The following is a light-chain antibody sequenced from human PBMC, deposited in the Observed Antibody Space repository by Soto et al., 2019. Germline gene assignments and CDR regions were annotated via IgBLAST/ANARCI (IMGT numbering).Light chain of an antibody. Sequence: SVLTQPPSASGTPGQRVTISCSGSSSNIGSNTVDWYQQLPGTAPKLLIYRDDQRPSGVPDRFSGSKSGTSASLAISGLQSEDEADYYCATWDDSRGVFGGGTKLTVL. V-gene: IGLV1-44*01. CDR1: SSNIGSNT. J-gene: IGLJ3*02. CDR2: RDD. CDR3: ATWDDSRGV.